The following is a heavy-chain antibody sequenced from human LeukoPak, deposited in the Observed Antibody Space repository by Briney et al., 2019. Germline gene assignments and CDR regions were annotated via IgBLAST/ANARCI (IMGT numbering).Heavy chain of an antibody. CDR3: ARVGYCSSTSCYLRISDAFDI. D-gene: IGHD2-2*01. CDR2: ISGSGGST. V-gene: IGHV3-23*01. CDR1: GFTFSSYA. J-gene: IGHJ3*02. Sequence: GSLRLSCAASGFTFSSYAMSCVRQAPAKGLEWVSAISGSGGSTYYADSVKGRFTISRDNAKNSLYLQMNSLRAEDTAVYYCARVGYCSSTSCYLRISDAFDIWGQGTMVTVSS.